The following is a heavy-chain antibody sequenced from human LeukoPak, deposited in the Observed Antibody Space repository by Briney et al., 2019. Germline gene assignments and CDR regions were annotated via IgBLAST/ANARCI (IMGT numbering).Heavy chain of an antibody. D-gene: IGHD2-2*01. CDR2: IRYDGSNK. CDR3: AKAYCSSTRCSSDLYFQH. CDR1: GFPFSSYG. V-gene: IGHV3-30*02. Sequence: PGGSLRLSXAASGFPFSSYGMHWVRQAPGKGLEWVSFIRYDGSNKYYADSVKGRLTISRDNSKNTLYLQMNSLRAEDTAVYYCAKAYCSSTRCSSDLYFQHWGQGTLVTVSS. J-gene: IGHJ1*01.